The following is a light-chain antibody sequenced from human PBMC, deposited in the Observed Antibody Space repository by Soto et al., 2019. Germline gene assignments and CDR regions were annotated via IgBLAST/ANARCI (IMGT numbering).Light chain of an antibody. Sequence: QSVLTQPASVSGSPGQSITISCTGASSDVGGYNYVSWYQQHPGKAPKLVIYEVSNRPSGVSNRFSGSKSGNTASLTISGLQAEYEADYYCSSYTSSSTLVFGVGTKLTVL. CDR3: SSYTSSSTLV. J-gene: IGLJ3*02. CDR1: SSDVGGYNY. CDR2: EVS. V-gene: IGLV2-14*01.